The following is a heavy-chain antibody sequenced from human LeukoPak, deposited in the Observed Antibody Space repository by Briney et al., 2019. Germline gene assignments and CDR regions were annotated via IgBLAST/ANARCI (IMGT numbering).Heavy chain of an antibody. CDR1: GFTFSTYN. V-gene: IGHV3-21*01. D-gene: IGHD1-26*01. J-gene: IGHJ3*02. CDR3: ARDVGASAPDAFDI. Sequence: GGSLRLSCAASGFTFSTYNMNWVRQAPGKGLEWVSSISSSSNYIYYAHSVKGRFTISRDNAKNSLYLQMNSLRAEDTDVYYCARDVGASAPDAFDIWGQGTMVTVSS. CDR2: ISSSSNYI.